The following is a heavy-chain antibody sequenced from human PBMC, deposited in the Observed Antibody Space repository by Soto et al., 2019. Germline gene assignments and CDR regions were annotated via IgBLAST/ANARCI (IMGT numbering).Heavy chain of an antibody. Sequence: GASVKVSCKASGYTFTSYYMHWVRQAPGQGLEWMGIINPSGGSTSYAQKFQGRVTMTRDTSTSTVYMELSSPRSEDTAVYYCARRYSSYDAFDIWGQGTMVTVSS. CDR1: GYTFTSYY. V-gene: IGHV1-46*03. CDR2: INPSGGST. J-gene: IGHJ3*02. D-gene: IGHD5-18*01. CDR3: ARRYSSYDAFDI.